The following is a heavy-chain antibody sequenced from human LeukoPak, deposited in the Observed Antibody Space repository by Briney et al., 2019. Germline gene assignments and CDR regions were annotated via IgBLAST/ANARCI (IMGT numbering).Heavy chain of an antibody. CDR2: IYYSGST. CDR1: GGSISSGSYY. D-gene: IGHD3-22*01. CDR3: ARGGYYDSSGYYPPYYFDY. V-gene: IGHV4-39*07. Sequence: PSETLSLTCTVSGGSISSGSYYWGWIRQPPGKGLEWIGSIYYSGSTYYNPSLKSRVTISVDTSKNQFSLKLSSVTAADTAVYYCARGGYYDSSGYYPPYYFDYWGQGTLVTVSS. J-gene: IGHJ4*02.